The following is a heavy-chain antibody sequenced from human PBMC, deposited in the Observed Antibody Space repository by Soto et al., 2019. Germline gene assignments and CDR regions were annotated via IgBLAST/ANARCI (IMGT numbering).Heavy chain of an antibody. CDR1: GFTFSSYA. CDR2: ISGSGGST. Sequence: GGSLRLSCAASGFTFSSYAMSWVRQAPGKGLEWVSAISGSGGSTYYADSVKGRVTISRDNSKNTLYLQMNSLRAEDTAVYYCAKDRDLYDFWSGYFPVGLGGPAVDYWGQGTLVTVSS. J-gene: IGHJ4*02. D-gene: IGHD3-3*01. CDR3: AKDRDLYDFWSGYFPVGLGGPAVDY. V-gene: IGHV3-23*01.